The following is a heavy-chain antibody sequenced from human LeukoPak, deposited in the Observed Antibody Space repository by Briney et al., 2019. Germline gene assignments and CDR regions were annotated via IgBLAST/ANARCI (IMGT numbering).Heavy chain of an antibody. V-gene: IGHV3-20*04. CDR3: AELGITMIGGV. CDR1: GFTFDDYG. J-gene: IGHJ6*04. Sequence: GGSLRLSCAASGFTFDDYGMTWVRQAPGKGLEWVSAINWNGGSTGYADSVKGRFTISRDNAKNSLYLQMNSLRAEDTAVYYCAELGITMIGGVWGKGTTVTISS. D-gene: IGHD3-10*02. CDR2: INWNGGST.